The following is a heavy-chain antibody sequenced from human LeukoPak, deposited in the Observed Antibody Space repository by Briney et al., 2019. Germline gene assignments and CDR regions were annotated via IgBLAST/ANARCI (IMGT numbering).Heavy chain of an antibody. D-gene: IGHD3-16*01. CDR1: GFTFSSYA. V-gene: IGHV3-23*01. CDR3: AKAQTYYDYVWGGIYYFDY. CDR2: ISGSGGST. J-gene: IGHJ4*02. Sequence: GGSLRLSCAASGFTFSSYAMSWVRQAPGKGLEWVSAISGSGGSTYYADSVKGRFTISRDNSKNTPYLQMNSLRAEDTAVYYCAKAQTYYDYVWGGIYYFDYWGQGTLVTVSS.